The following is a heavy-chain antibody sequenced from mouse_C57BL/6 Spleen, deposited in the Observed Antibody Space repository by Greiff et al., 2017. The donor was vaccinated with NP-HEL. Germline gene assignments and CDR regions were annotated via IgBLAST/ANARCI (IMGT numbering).Heavy chain of an antibody. J-gene: IGHJ2*01. V-gene: IGHV1-64*01. D-gene: IGHD2-2*01. CDR1: GYTFTSYW. Sequence: VQLKQPGAELVKPGASVKLSCKASGYTFTSYWMHWVKQRPGQGLEWIGMIHPNSGSTNYNEKFKSKATLTVDKSSSTAYMQLSSLTSEDSAVYYCNLLWLRRGEDYWGQGTTLTVSS. CDR3: NLLWLRRGEDY. CDR2: IHPNSGST.